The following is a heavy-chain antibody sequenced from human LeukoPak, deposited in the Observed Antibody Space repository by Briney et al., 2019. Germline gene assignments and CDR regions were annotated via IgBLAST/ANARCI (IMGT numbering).Heavy chain of an antibody. CDR3: ARGTVTPGADYMDV. D-gene: IGHD4-11*01. CDR2: IRYDGNNE. CDR1: GFTFSSYG. Sequence: PGGSLRLSCAASGFTFSSYGMHWVRQAPGKGLEWVAFIRYDGNNEYYADSVKGRFTISRDNSKNTLYLQMNSLRAEDTAMYYCARGTVTPGADYMDVWGKGTTVTISS. J-gene: IGHJ6*03. V-gene: IGHV3-30*02.